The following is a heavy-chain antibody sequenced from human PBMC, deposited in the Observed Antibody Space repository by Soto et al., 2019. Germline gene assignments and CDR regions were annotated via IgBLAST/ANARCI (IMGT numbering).Heavy chain of an antibody. J-gene: IGHJ4*02. CDR1: GGSISSNY. V-gene: IGHV4-59*01. CDR3: ARYRREAVAGYTLDN. Sequence: SETLSLTCTVSGGSISSNYWTWIRQPPGKGLEWIGYVYNSGSTNYNPSLKSRVTISEDTSKSQFSLKVNSMTAADTAVYYCARYRREAVAGYTLDNWGQGILVTVSS. D-gene: IGHD6-13*01. CDR2: VYNSGST.